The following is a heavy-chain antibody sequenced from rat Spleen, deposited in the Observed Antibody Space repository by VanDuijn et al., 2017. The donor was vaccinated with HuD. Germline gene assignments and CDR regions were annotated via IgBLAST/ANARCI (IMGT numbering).Heavy chain of an antibody. D-gene: IGHD1-12*01. Sequence: EVQLQESGPGLVKPSQSLSLTCSVSGYSITSAYRWNWIRKFPGNKLEWMGYINSAGSTNYNPSLKSRISITRDTSKNQFFLQLNSVTTEDTATYYCARASWDDFDYWGQGVMVTVSS. CDR3: ARASWDDFDY. V-gene: IGHV3-3*01. CDR2: INSAGST. CDR1: GYSITSAYR. J-gene: IGHJ2*01.